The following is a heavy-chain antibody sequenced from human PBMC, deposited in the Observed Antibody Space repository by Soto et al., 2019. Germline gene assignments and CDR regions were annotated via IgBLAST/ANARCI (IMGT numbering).Heavy chain of an antibody. CDR2: TYTGGYT. CDR3: AREVSGTSFDY. Sequence: PGGSLRLSCAASGFIVSDNYINWVRQAPGKGLEWVSVTYTGGYTYYADSVKGRFTISRDNPKNTLYLQMNSLRAEDTAVYYCAREVSGTSFDYWGQGTLVTVSS. D-gene: IGHD1-7*01. CDR1: GFIVSDNY. V-gene: IGHV3-53*01. J-gene: IGHJ4*02.